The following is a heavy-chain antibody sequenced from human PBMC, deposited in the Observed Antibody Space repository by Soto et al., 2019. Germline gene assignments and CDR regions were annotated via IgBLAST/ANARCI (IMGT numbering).Heavy chain of an antibody. V-gene: IGHV1-18*01. J-gene: IGHJ4*02. CDR2: ISADNGNT. CDR1: GYRFTSYG. D-gene: IGHD6-13*01. CDR3: ALATVAAAGHFDF. Sequence: QVRLVQSGPEVKKTGASVKVSCKASGYRFTSYGITWVRQAPGQGLEWMGWISADNGNTDYAHKLQGRVTMTTDTSTSTAYMEVRSLRSDDTAVYYFALATVAAAGHFDFWGQGTLVTVSS.